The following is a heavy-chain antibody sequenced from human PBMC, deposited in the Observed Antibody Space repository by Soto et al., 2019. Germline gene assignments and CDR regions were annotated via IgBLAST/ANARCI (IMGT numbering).Heavy chain of an antibody. Sequence: SATLSLTCTVSGGSIRSISYYWGWIRQPPGKGLEWIGSIYYSGSTYYNPSLKSRVTISVDTSKNQFSLKLSSVTAADTAVYYCARLGWILQYGSGSYSNYYYYGMDVWGQGTTVT. CDR2: IYYSGST. J-gene: IGHJ6*02. V-gene: IGHV4-39*01. CDR3: ARLGWILQYGSGSYSNYYYYGMDV. CDR1: GGSIRSISYY. D-gene: IGHD3-10*01.